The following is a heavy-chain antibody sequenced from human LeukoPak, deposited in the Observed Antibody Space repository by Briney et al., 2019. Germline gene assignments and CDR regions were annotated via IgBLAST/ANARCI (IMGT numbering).Heavy chain of an antibody. D-gene: IGHD3-16*01. CDR2: IYYSGST. CDR1: GGSISSSSYY. J-gene: IGHJ5*02. Sequence: PSETLSLTCTVSGGSISSSSYYWGWIRQPPGKGLEWIGSIYYSGSTYYNPSLKSRITISVDTSKNQFSLKLSSVTAADTAVYYCARQGGEHPRCGFDPWGQGTLVTVSS. V-gene: IGHV4-39*01. CDR3: ARQGGEHPRCGFDP.